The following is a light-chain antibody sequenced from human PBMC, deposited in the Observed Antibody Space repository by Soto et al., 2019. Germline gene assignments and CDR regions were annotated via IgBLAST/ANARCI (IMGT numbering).Light chain of an antibody. CDR3: QQSYSTPPT. CDR2: GTS. Sequence: DIQMTQSPSSLSASVGDRVTITCRASQSISTYLNWYQQKPGKAPNLLIYGTSSLQSGVPSRFSGSGSGTDFTLTISSLQPGDFATYYCQQSYSTPPTFGQGTKVEIK. CDR1: QSISTY. V-gene: IGKV1-39*01. J-gene: IGKJ1*01.